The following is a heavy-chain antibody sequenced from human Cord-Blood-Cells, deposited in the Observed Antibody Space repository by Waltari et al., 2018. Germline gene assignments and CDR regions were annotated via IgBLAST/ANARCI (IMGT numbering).Heavy chain of an antibody. Sequence: EVQLVESGGGLVQPGGSLRLSCVASGFTFSSYWMHWVRQAPGKGVVWGSRINSDGSSTSYADSVKGRFTISRDNAKNTLYLQMNSLRAEDTAVYYCARGYYDSSGYHAFDIWGQGTMVTVSS. CDR2: INSDGSST. CDR1: GFTFSSYW. D-gene: IGHD3-22*01. CDR3: ARGYYDSSGYHAFDI. V-gene: IGHV3-74*01. J-gene: IGHJ3*02.